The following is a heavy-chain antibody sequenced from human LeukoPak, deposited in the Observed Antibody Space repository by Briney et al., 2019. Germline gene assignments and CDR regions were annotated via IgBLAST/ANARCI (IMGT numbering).Heavy chain of an antibody. Sequence: TGGSLRLSCAASGFTFNSYAMSWVRQAPGKGLEWVSGLSGSGGSTYYADSVKGRFTISRDNSKNTLYLQMNSLRAEDTAVYYCAKGRPSGYGDSDYYGMDVWGQGTTVTVSS. D-gene: IGHD4-17*01. CDR1: GFTFNSYA. CDR2: LSGSGGST. CDR3: AKGRPSGYGDSDYYGMDV. V-gene: IGHV3-23*01. J-gene: IGHJ6*02.